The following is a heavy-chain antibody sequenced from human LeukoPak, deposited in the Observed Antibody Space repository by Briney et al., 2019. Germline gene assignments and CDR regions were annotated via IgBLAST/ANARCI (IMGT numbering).Heavy chain of an antibody. CDR2: ISAYNGNT. CDR3: ARDLYCSSTSCPETYYYGSGSYGVDY. CDR1: GYTFTSYG. Sequence: GASVKVSCNASGYTFTSYGISWVRQAPGQGLEWMGWISAYNGNTNYAQKLQGRVTMTTDTSTSTAYMELRSLRSDDTAVYYCARDLYCSSTSCPETYYYGSGSYGVDYWGQGTLVTVSS. D-gene: IGHD3-10*01. V-gene: IGHV1-18*01. J-gene: IGHJ4*02.